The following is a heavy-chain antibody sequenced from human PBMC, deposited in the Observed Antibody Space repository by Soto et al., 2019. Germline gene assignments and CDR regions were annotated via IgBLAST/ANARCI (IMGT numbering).Heavy chain of an antibody. CDR3: AREGVVVVVATTYNWFDP. V-gene: IGHV3-48*01. Sequence: EVQLVESGGGLVQPGGSLRLSCAASGFTFSSYSMNWVRQAPGKGLEWGSYISSSSSTIYYADSVKGRFTISRDNAKNSLYLQMNSLRAEDTAGYYCAREGVVVVVATTYNWFDPWGQGTLVTVAS. CDR1: GFTFSSYS. D-gene: IGHD2-15*01. CDR2: ISSSSSTI. J-gene: IGHJ5*02.